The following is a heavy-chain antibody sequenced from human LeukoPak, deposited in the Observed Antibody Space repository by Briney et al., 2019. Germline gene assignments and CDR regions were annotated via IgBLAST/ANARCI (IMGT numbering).Heavy chain of an antibody. J-gene: IGHJ4*02. CDR2: IYHSGST. V-gene: IGHV4-39*07. CDR1: DGSISSNTYY. D-gene: IGHD3-16*01. Sequence: PSETLSLTCTVSDGSISSNTYYWGWIRQPPGKGLEWIGSIYHSGSTYYNPSLKSRVTISVDTSKNQFSLKLSSVIAADTAVYYCARDQGFDYFDYWGQGTLVTVSS. CDR3: ARDQGFDYFDY.